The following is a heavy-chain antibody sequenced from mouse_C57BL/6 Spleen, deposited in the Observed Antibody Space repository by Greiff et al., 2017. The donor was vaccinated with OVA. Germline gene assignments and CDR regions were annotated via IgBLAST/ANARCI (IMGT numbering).Heavy chain of an antibody. Sequence: VQLKESGGGLVKPGGSLKLSYAASGFTFSSYAMSWVRQTPEKRLEWVATISDGGSYTYYPDNVKGRFTISRDNAKNNLYLQMSHLKSEDTAMYYCARDVPYGNYFDYWGQGTTLTVSS. CDR3: ARDVPYGNYFDY. D-gene: IGHD2-1*01. CDR1: GFTFSSYA. J-gene: IGHJ2*01. CDR2: ISDGGSYT. V-gene: IGHV5-4*01.